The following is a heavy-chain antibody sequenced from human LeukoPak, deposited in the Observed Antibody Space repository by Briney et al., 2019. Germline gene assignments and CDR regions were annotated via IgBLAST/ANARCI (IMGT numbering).Heavy chain of an antibody. CDR2: IRYDGSKK. Sequence: GGSLRLSCAASGFSFSSYDMHWVRQAPDKGLEWVAFIRYDGSKKYYVDSVKGRFTISRDNSKSIVYLQMNSLRAEDTAVYYCAKDWAQLKWFGESLSSRPSRHSMDVWGKGTTVT. J-gene: IGHJ6*03. CDR1: GFSFSSYD. CDR3: AKDWAQLKWFGESLSSRPSRHSMDV. D-gene: IGHD3-10*01. V-gene: IGHV3-30*02.